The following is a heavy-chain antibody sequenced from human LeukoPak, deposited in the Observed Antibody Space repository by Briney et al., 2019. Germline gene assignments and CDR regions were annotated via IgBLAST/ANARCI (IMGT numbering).Heavy chain of an antibody. J-gene: IGHJ3*02. CDR2: INPNSGGT. D-gene: IGHD3-9*01. CDR3: ARGGYYDILTAYYRAPGAFDI. V-gene: IGHV1-2*02. Sequence: GASVKVSCKASGYTFTGYYMHWVRQAPGQGLEWMGWINPNSGGTNYAQKFQGRVTMTRDTSISTAYMEPSRLRSDDTAVYYCARGGYYDILTAYYRAPGAFDIWGQGTMVTVSS. CDR1: GYTFTGYY.